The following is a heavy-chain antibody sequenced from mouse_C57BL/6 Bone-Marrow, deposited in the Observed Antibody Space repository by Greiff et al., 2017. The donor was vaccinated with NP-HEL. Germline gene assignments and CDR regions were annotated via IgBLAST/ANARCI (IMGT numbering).Heavy chain of an antibody. V-gene: IGHV5-4*03. J-gene: IGHJ2*01. CDR3: GKEEIGLFFDY. CDR1: GFTFSSYA. Sequence: DVMLVESGGGLVKPGGSLKLSCAASGFTFSSYAMSWVRQTPEKRLEWVATISDGGSYTYYPDNVKGRFTISRDNAKNNLYLQMSHLKSEDTAMYYCGKEEIGLFFDYWGQGTTLTVSS. D-gene: IGHD3-1*01. CDR2: ISDGGSYT.